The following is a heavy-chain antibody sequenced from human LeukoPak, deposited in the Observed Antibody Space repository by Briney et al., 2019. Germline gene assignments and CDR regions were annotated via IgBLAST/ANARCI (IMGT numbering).Heavy chain of an antibody. Sequence: SETLSLTCTVSGGSISSSSYYWGWIRQPPGKGLKWIGSIYYSGSTYYNPSLKSRVTISVDTSKNQFSLKLSSVTAADTAVYYCARGANTAMVRKAFDIWGQGTMVTVSS. CDR1: GGSISSSSYY. CDR2: IYYSGST. J-gene: IGHJ3*02. D-gene: IGHD5-18*01. V-gene: IGHV4-39*01. CDR3: ARGANTAMVRKAFDI.